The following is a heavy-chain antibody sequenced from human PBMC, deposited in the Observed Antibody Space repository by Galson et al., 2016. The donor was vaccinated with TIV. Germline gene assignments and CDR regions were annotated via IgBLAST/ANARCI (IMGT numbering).Heavy chain of an antibody. Sequence: SLRLSCAVSGFTFDDYAMHWVRQAPGKGLEWVSLISWDGGNRFYADSVNGRFNISRDNSKNSLYLQMNSLRAEDSALYYCAKDIGGGNYYYYYMDVWGKGPTVTVSS. CDR2: ISWDGGNR. D-gene: IGHD3-16*01. CDR3: AKDIGGGNYYYYYMDV. V-gene: IGHV3-43D*04. J-gene: IGHJ6*03. CDR1: GFTFDDYA.